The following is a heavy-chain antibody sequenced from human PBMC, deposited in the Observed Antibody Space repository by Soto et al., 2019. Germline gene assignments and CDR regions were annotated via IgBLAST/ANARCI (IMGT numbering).Heavy chain of an antibody. J-gene: IGHJ4*02. D-gene: IGHD5-12*01. V-gene: IGHV1-69*13. CDR3: VHRRDGYNSAFFDY. CDR2: IIRIFHTS. Sequence: SVKVSCKASGGTFSSYAFSWVRQAPGQGLEWMGGIIRIFHTSTYAQNFQGRVTITADESTSTAYMELINLRSDDTAVYYCVHRRDGYNSAFFDYWGQGTLVTVSS. CDR1: GGTFSSYA.